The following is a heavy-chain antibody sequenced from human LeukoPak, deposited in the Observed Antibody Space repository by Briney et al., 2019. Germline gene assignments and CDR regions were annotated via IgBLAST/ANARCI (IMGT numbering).Heavy chain of an antibody. V-gene: IGHV4-39*07. CDR3: ARVRGYSGYDRGLYYMDV. D-gene: IGHD5-12*01. CDR1: GGSISSSSYY. J-gene: IGHJ6*03. CDR2: IYYSGST. Sequence: SETLSLTCTVSGGSISSSSYYWGWIRQPPGKGLEWIGSIYYSGSTYYNPSLKSRVTISVDTSKNQFSLKLSSVTAADTAVYYCARVRGYSGYDRGLYYMDVWGKGTTVTVSS.